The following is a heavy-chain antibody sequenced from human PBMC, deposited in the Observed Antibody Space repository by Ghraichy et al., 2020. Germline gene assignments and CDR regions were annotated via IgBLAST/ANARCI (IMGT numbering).Heavy chain of an antibody. CDR2: IKQDGSEK. V-gene: IGHV3-7*01. CDR1: GFTFSSYW. CDR3: AREGSITGTTFGDYDAFDI. D-gene: IGHD1-7*01. J-gene: IGHJ3*02. Sequence: GGSLRLSCAASGFTFSSYWMSWVRQAPGKGLEWVANIKQDGSEKYYVDSVKGRFTISRDNAKNSLYLQMNSLRAEDTAVYYCAREGSITGTTFGDYDAFDIWGQGTMVTVSS.